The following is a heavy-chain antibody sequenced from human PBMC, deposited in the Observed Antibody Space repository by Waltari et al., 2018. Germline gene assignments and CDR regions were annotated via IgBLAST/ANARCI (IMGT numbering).Heavy chain of an antibody. J-gene: IGHJ4*02. D-gene: IGHD3-10*01. V-gene: IGHV1-69*05. CDR3: AIRITMVQGVITPIDY. Sequence: QVQLVQSGAEVKKPGSSVKVSCKASGGTFSSYAISWVRQAPGQGLEWMGGIIPIFGTANYAQKFQGRVTITTDESTSTAYMELSSLRSEDKAVYYCAIRITMVQGVITPIDYWGQGTLVTVSS. CDR2: IIPIFGTA. CDR1: GGTFSSYA.